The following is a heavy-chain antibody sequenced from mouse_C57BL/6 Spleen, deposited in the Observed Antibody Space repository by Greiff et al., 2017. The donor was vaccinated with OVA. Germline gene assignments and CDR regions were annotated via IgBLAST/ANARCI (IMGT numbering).Heavy chain of an antibody. Sequence: EVQLQESGGGLVKPGGSLKLSCAASGFTFSSYAMSWVRQTPEQRLEWVATISDGGSYTYYPDNVKGRFTISRDNAKNNLYLQMSHLKSEDTAMYYCARDSAQARDFDYWGQGTTLTVSS. J-gene: IGHJ2*01. D-gene: IGHD3-2*02. CDR1: GFTFSSYA. CDR3: ARDSAQARDFDY. CDR2: ISDGGSYT. V-gene: IGHV5-4*01.